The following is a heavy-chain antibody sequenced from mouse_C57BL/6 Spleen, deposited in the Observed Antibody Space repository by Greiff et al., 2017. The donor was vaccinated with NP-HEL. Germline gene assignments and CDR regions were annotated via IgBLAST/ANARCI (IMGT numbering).Heavy chain of an antibody. V-gene: IGHV1-69*01. CDR3: ARELRRNYAMDY. CDR1: GYTFTSYW. CDR2: IDPSDSYT. J-gene: IGHJ4*01. D-gene: IGHD2-4*01. Sequence: QVQLQQSGAELVMPGASVKLSCKASGYTFTSYWMHWVKQRPGQGLEWIGEIDPSDSYTNYNQKFKGKSTLTVDKSSSTAYMQLSSLTSEDSAVYYCARELRRNYAMDYWGQGTSVTVSS.